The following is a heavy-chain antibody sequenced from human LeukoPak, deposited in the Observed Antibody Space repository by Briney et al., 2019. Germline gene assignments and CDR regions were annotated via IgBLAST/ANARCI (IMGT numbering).Heavy chain of an antibody. CDR2: INPAGGST. J-gene: IGHJ5*02. Sequence: ASVKVSCTASGYTFTSYYMHWVRQAPGQGLEWMGLINPAGGSTGYAQKFQGRVTMTRDMSTSTDYMELSSLRSEDTAIYYCARDNSVGDNAWWFDPWGQGTLVTVSS. V-gene: IGHV1-46*01. CDR3: ARDNSVGDNAWWFDP. D-gene: IGHD1-26*01. CDR1: GYTFTSYY.